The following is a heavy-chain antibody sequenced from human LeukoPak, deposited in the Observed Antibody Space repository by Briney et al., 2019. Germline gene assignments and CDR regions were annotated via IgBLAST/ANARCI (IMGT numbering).Heavy chain of an antibody. V-gene: IGHV1-18*01. CDR1: GYPFTNYG. Sequence: ASVKVSCKASGYPFTNYGITWMRQAPGQGLEWMGWINTYNGNTNYAQKLQGRVTITTDTSTSTAYMELRSLRYDDTAVFDSARDLVDGVGAPGAYWGQGALVTVST. D-gene: IGHD1-26*01. CDR3: ARDLVDGVGAPGAY. J-gene: IGHJ4*02. CDR2: INTYNGNT.